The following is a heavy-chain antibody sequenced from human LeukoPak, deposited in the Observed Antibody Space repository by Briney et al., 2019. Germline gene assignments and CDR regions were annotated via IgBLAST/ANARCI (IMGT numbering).Heavy chain of an antibody. D-gene: IGHD1-1*01. CDR1: GGCISSNL. J-gene: IGHJ6*02. V-gene: IGHV4-59*07. CDR2: IYYTGRT. CDR3: ARGASTGTTRYGMDV. Sequence: SDTLSLTCPVSGGCISSNLWSWIRQPPGKGLEWIGYIYYTGRTHYNPSLESRVTISVDTSKNQFSLKLTSVTAADSAVYSCARGASTGTTRYGMDVWGQGTTVTVSS.